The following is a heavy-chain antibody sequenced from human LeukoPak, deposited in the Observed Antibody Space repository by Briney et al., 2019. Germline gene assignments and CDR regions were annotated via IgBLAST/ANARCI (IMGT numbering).Heavy chain of an antibody. J-gene: IGHJ4*02. D-gene: IGHD2-15*01. CDR2: IIPIFGTA. CDR3: GRKAGDCGGGSCYSIDY. V-gene: IGHV1-69*05. CDR1: GGSFSSEA. Sequence: SLKISCKAFGGSFSSEAISWVRQAPGHGLEWMGGIIPIFGTANYAQKFQGRVTITTDESTTTAYMEVSSLRSEDTAVYYCGRKAGDCGGGSCYSIDYWGQGTLVTVSS.